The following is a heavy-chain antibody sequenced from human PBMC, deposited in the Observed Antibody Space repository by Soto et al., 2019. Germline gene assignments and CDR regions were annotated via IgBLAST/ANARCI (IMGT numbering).Heavy chain of an antibody. Sequence: SAKVSWKASGGTFSSYAISWVRQAPGQGLEWMGGIIPIFGTANYAQKFQGRVTITADESTSTAYMELSSLRSEDTAVYYCARAVDYGDKQPFDYWGQGTLVTVSS. CDR3: ARAVDYGDKQPFDY. CDR2: IIPIFGTA. V-gene: IGHV1-69*13. CDR1: GGTFSSYA. J-gene: IGHJ4*02. D-gene: IGHD4-17*01.